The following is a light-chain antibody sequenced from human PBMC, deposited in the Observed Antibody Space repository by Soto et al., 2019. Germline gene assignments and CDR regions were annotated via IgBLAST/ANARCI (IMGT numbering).Light chain of an antibody. CDR1: QSISSW. CDR3: QQYNSYSPMYT. Sequence: DIQMTQSPSTLSASVGDRVTITCRASQSISSWLTWYQQKPGKALKLLIYKASSLESGVPSRFSGSGSGTEFTLTISSLQPDDFATYYCQQYNSYSPMYTFGQGTKLEIK. CDR2: KAS. J-gene: IGKJ2*01. V-gene: IGKV1-5*03.